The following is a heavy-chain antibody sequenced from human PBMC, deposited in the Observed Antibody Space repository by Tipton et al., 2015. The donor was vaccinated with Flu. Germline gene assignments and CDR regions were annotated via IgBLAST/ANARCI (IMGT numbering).Heavy chain of an antibody. V-gene: IGHV4-4*08. J-gene: IGHJ3*02. Sequence: TLSLTCTVSGGSISSYYWTWIRQPPGKGLEWIGYISSSGSTNYNPSLKSRVTISVDTSKNRFSLNLSSVAAADTAVYHCAREGPYSSAWYGLDAFDIWGQGTMVTVSS. CDR3: AREGPYSSAWYGLDAFDI. CDR1: GGSISSYY. D-gene: IGHD6-19*01. CDR2: ISSSGST.